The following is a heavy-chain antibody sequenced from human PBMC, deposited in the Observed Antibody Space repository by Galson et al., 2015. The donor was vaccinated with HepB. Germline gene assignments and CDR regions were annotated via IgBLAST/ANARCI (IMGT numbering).Heavy chain of an antibody. CDR2: ISAYNGNT. CDR3: ARDRGYCSSTICYTYYYYGMDV. CDR1: GYTFTSYG. V-gene: IGHV1-18*04. D-gene: IGHD2-2*02. Sequence: SVKVSCKASGYTFTSYGISWVRQAPGQGLEWMGWISAYNGNTNYAQKLQGRVTMTTDTSTSTAYMELRSLRSDDTAVYYCARDRGYCSSTICYTYYYYGMDVWGQGTTVTVS. J-gene: IGHJ6*02.